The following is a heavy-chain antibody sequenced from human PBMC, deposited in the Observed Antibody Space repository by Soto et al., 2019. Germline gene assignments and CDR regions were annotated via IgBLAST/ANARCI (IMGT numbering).Heavy chain of an antibody. V-gene: IGHV1-69*02. J-gene: IGHJ5*02. Sequence: QVQLVQSGAEVKKPGSSVKVSCKASGGTFSRYTINWVRQAPGQGLEWMGRIIPIAAIANYTQKFQGRVTNTVDKPSTTAYMELSSLRSDDTAVYYCARGSTIVRGAPSWFDPWGQGTLVTVSS. CDR3: ARGSTIVRGAPSWFDP. CDR1: GGTFSRYT. CDR2: IIPIAAIA. D-gene: IGHD3-10*01.